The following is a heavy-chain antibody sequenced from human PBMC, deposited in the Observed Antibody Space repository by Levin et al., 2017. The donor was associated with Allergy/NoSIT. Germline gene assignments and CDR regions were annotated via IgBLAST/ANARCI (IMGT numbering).Heavy chain of an antibody. CDR1: GFTVSSNY. CDR3: ARDGQWLVRDAFDI. J-gene: IGHJ3*02. CDR2: IYSGGST. V-gene: IGHV3-66*02. D-gene: IGHD6-19*01. Sequence: PGGSLRLSCAASGFTVSSNYMSWVRQAPGKGLEWVSVIYSGGSTYYADSVKGRFTISRDNSKNTLYLQMNRLRAEDTAVYYCARDGQWLVRDAFDIWGQGTMVTVSS.